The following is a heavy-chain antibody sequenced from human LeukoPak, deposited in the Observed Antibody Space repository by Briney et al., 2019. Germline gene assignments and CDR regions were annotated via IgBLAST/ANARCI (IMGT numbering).Heavy chain of an antibody. V-gene: IGHV4-39*07. Sequence: SEILSLTCIVSGGSIRTSSYYWGWIRQTPGKGLEWNGSIHYSGSTYYNPSLKSRVTISVESTQFSLNLMSVTPADTATYYCARDDAASYYSWFGTWGQGILVTVSS. D-gene: IGHD1-26*01. J-gene: IGHJ5*02. CDR2: IHYSGST. CDR3: ARDDAASYYSWFGT. CDR1: GGSIRTSSYY.